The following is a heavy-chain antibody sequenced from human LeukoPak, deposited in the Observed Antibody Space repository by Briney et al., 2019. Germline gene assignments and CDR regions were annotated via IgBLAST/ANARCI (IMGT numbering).Heavy chain of an antibody. CDR1: GDSITSSSHH. V-gene: IGHV4-39*01. Sequence: SETLSLTCTVSGDSITSSSHHWGWIRQSPGKGLEWIGSIYFGRTTYYNPSLSSRVALSVVTSKNQFSLQLTSVTAADTAVYYCASGGYYEDWGQGTLVTVSS. J-gene: IGHJ4*02. CDR2: IYFGRTT. D-gene: IGHD3-10*01. CDR3: ASGGYYED.